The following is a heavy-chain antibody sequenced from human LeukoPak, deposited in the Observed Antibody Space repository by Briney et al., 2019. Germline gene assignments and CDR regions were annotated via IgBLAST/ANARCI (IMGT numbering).Heavy chain of an antibody. J-gene: IGHJ5*02. CDR2: IWYDGSNK. CDR1: GFTFSSYG. CDR3: ARAIVAATDLP. D-gene: IGHD1-26*01. V-gene: IGHV3-33*01. Sequence: GGSLRLSCAASGFTFSSYGMHWVRQAPGKGLEWVAVIWYDGSNKYYADSVKGRFTISRDNSKNTLYLQMNSLRAEDTAVYYCARAIVAATDLPWGQGTLVTVSS.